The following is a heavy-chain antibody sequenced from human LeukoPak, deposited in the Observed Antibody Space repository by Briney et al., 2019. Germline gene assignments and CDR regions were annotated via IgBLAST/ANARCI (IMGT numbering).Heavy chain of an antibody. D-gene: IGHD6-6*01. CDR3: AKGIITARLRYGVDV. V-gene: IGHV3-23*01. J-gene: IGHJ6*02. CDR2: INDSGGYT. CDR1: GFTFSSDA. Sequence: PGGSLRLSCVASGFTFSSDALNWVRQARGKGREWVSGINDSGGYTYYAARVKGRFTISRDNSKNPLYLQMNNLGVEDTAVYYCAKGIITARLRYGVDVWGQGTTVTVSS.